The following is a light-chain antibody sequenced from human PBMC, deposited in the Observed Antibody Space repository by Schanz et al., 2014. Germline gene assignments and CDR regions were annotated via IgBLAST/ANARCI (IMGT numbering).Light chain of an antibody. V-gene: IGKV4-1*01. CDR2: WAS. J-gene: IGKJ2*01. Sequence: DIVMTQSPDSLAVSLGERATIHCKSSQSVLYSSNNKNYLAWYQQKPGQPPKLLVYWASTRESGVPDRFSGSGSGTDFTLTITSLQSEDFAVYYCQQYIDWPRTFGQGTKLEI. CDR3: QQYIDWPRT. CDR1: QSVLYSSNNKNY.